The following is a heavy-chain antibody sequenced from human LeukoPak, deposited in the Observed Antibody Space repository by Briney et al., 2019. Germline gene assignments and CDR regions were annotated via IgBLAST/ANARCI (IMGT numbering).Heavy chain of an antibody. CDR2: IDSSGST. CDR1: GGSISSYY. V-gene: IGHV4-4*07. J-gene: IGHJ3*02. Sequence: SETLSLTCTVSGGSISSYYWTWIRQPAGKGLEWIGRIDSSGSTNYNPSLKSRRTMSIDTSKNPFSLKLHSVTAADTAVYYCARHQDGEHYGNAFNIWGQGTLVTVFS. D-gene: IGHD4-17*01. CDR3: ARHQDGEHYGNAFNI.